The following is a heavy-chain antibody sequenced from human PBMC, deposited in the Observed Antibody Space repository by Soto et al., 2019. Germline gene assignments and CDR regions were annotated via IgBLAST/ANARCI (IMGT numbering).Heavy chain of an antibody. CDR3: ARDLYGSGEGGMDV. D-gene: IGHD3-10*01. CDR2: IIPILGIA. V-gene: IGHV1-69*08. Sequence: QVQLVQSGAEVKKPGSSVKVSCKASGGTFSSYTISWVRQAPGQGLEWMGRIIPILGIANYAQKFQGRVTITAAKSTSTAYMELSSMRSEDTAVYYCARDLYGSGEGGMDVWGQGTTVTVSS. CDR1: GGTFSSYT. J-gene: IGHJ6*02.